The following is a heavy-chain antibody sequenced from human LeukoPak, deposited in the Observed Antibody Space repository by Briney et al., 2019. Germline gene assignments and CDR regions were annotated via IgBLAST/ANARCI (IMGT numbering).Heavy chain of an antibody. CDR2: ISAYNGNT. Sequence: ASVKVSCKASGYTFSSYGISWVRQAPGQGLEWMGWISAYNGNTNYAQKLQGRVTMTTDTSTSTAYMELRSLRSDDTAVYYCARDLGSSWSLGFDYWGQGTLVTVSS. J-gene: IGHJ4*02. V-gene: IGHV1-18*01. D-gene: IGHD6-13*01. CDR3: ARDLGSSWSLGFDY. CDR1: GYTFSSYG.